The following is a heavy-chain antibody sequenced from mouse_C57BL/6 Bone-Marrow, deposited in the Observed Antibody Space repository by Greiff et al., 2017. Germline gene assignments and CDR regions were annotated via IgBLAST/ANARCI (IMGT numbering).Heavy chain of an antibody. CDR1: GYTFTGYW. D-gene: IGHD1-1*01. V-gene: IGHV1-9*01. CDR3: ARLPLLLRCYYAMDY. Sequence: QVQLQQSGAELMKPGASVKLSCKATGYTFTGYWIEWVKQRPGHGLEWIGEILPGSGSTNYNEKFKGKVTFTADTSSNTAYMQLSSLSTEDSAIYYCARLPLLLRCYYAMDYWGQGTSVTVSS. CDR2: ILPGSGST. J-gene: IGHJ4*01.